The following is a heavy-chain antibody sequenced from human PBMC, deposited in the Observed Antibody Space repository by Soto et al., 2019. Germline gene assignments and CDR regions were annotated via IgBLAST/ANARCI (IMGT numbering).Heavy chain of an antibody. V-gene: IGHV3-23*01. D-gene: IGHD5-18*01. CDR1: GFTFSSYA. J-gene: IGHJ5*02. Sequence: PGGSLRLSCAASGFTFSSYAMSWVRQAPGKGLEWVSGISGSGDSTYYADSVKGRFTISRDNSKNTLYLQMNSLRAEDTAVYYCATGYSYAPFDPCGQGTLVTVCS. CDR2: ISGSGDST. CDR3: ATGYSYAPFDP.